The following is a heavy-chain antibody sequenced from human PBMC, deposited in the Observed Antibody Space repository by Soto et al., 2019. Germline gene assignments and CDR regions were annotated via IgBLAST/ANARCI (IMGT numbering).Heavy chain of an antibody. D-gene: IGHD3-10*01. CDR3: ARIRGRRPDFYYGMDV. Sequence: QLQLQESGPGLVKPSETLSLTCTVSGGSISSSIYYWGWIRQPPGKGLEWIGSIYYSGSTYYNPSLKRRVTISVDTSKNQFSLKLSSVTAADTAVFYCARIRGRRPDFYYGMDVWGQGTTVTVSS. J-gene: IGHJ6*02. CDR1: GGSISSSIYY. V-gene: IGHV4-39*01. CDR2: IYYSGST.